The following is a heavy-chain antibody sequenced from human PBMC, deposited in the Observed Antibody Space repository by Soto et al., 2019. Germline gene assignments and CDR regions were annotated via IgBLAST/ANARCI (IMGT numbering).Heavy chain of an antibody. CDR3: ARGGGIVATIRRGFDF. J-gene: IGHJ4*02. Sequence: EVQLVESGGGLVQPGGSLRLSCAASGITVSSNYMSWVRQAPGKGLEWVSVIYSGGTTYYTDSVKGRFTISRDNSKNTVYLQMNSLGAEDTAVYYCARGGGIVATIRRGFDFWGEGTLVTVSS. D-gene: IGHD5-12*01. V-gene: IGHV3-66*01. CDR1: GITVSSNY. CDR2: IYSGGTT.